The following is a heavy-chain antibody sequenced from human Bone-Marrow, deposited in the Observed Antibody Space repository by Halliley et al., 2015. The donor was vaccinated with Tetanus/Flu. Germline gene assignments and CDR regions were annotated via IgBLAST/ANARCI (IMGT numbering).Heavy chain of an antibody. J-gene: IGHJ4*02. CDR2: IDPSGGGT. Sequence: QVQLVQSGAEVKKPGASVKVSCKASGYTFIKYFMHWVRQAPGQGLEWMGIIDPSGGGTTYAQQFKGKVTMTRDTSTTTVYMELNNLRFGGPAVYYCARERGGGGEDNRSYRRYWGQGTLVTVSS. V-gene: IGHV1-46*01. D-gene: IGHD3-16*01. CDR1: GYTFIKYF. CDR3: ARERGGGGEDNRSYRRY.